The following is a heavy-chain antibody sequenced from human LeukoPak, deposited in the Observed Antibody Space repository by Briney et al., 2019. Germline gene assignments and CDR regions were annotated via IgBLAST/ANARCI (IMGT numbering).Heavy chain of an antibody. CDR2: ITSNGRNT. D-gene: IGHD3-22*01. CDR1: GFTFSNNA. Sequence: GGSLRLSCSASGFTFSNNAMHWVRQGPGKGLEYVSGITSNGRNTYYADSVKGRFTISRDNSKNTLSFQMSSLLAEATAVYYFASTYYYDESGYDPFDYGGRGTQVTVSS. V-gene: IGHV3-64*05. CDR3: ASTYYYDESGYDPFDY. J-gene: IGHJ4*02.